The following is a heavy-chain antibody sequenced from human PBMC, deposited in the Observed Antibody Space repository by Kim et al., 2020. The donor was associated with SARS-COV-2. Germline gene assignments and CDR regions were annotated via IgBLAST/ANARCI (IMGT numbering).Heavy chain of an antibody. Sequence: SVKVSCKASGGTFSSYAISWVRQAPGQGLEWMGGIIPIFGTANYAQKFQGRVTITADESTSTAYMELSSLRSEDMAVYYCARENPPMYYYDSSGYWDDAFDIWGQGTMVTVSS. CDR3: ARENPPMYYYDSSGYWDDAFDI. CDR2: IIPIFGTA. J-gene: IGHJ3*02. V-gene: IGHV1-69*13. CDR1: GGTFSSYA. D-gene: IGHD3-22*01.